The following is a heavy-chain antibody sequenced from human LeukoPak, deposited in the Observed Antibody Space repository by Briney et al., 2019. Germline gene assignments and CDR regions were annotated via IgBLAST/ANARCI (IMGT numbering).Heavy chain of an antibody. Sequence: SETLSLTCAVYGGSFSGYYWSWIRQPPGKGLEWIGEINHSGSTNYNPSLKSRVTISVDTSKNQFSLKLSSVTAADTAVYYCARGPPAITIFGVVISRSGYFDYWGQGTLATVSS. CDR2: INHSGST. J-gene: IGHJ4*02. CDR1: GGSFSGYY. CDR3: ARGPPAITIFGVVISRSGYFDY. D-gene: IGHD3-3*01. V-gene: IGHV4-34*01.